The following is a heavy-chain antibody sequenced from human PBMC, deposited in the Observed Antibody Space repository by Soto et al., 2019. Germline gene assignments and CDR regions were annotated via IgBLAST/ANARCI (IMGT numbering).Heavy chain of an antibody. CDR2: IYHSGST. Sequence: QVQLQESGPRLVEASQTLSLTCTVSNASITSSGYYWSWVRQPPGTRLECLGYIYHSGSTFYSPSLQRRLTMSVDTSQHPFSLTLRSVTAADTAVYHCARMSGTYYVPDYWGQGTLVTVSS. V-gene: IGHV4-31*03. CDR3: ARMSGTYYVPDY. D-gene: IGHD1-26*01. CDR1: NASITSSGYY. J-gene: IGHJ4*02.